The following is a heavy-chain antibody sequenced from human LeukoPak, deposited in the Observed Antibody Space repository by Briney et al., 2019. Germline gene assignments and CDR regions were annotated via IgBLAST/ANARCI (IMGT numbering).Heavy chain of an antibody. J-gene: IGHJ4*02. CDR2: ITGSGTFT. CDR3: AKRSAESSGYFNY. D-gene: IGHD6-19*01. V-gene: IGHV3-23*01. CDR1: GFTFIKYS. Sequence: GGSLRLSCAASGFTFIKYSMTWVRQAPGKGLEWVSAITGSGTFTDYADSVKGRFTISRDNSKNTLYLQMNSLRAEDTAVYYCAKRSAESSGYFNYWGQGTLVTVSS.